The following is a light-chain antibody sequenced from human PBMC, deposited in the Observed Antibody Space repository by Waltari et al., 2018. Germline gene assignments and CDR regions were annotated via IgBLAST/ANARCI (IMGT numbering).Light chain of an antibody. Sequence: QSALTQPPSASGSEGQSVTISCSGAFKYASWYQKHPGKAPKLLIYDVFKRPSGVTDRFSGSQSGDTATLTVSWVQFEDEAVYYCSSYAATNNLRNVFGTGTRLTVL. V-gene: IGLV2-8*01. CDR2: DVF. J-gene: IGLJ1*01. CDR1: AFKY. CDR3: SSYAATNNLRNV.